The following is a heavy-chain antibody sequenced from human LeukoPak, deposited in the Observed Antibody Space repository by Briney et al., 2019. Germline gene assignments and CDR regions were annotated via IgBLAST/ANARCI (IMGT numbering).Heavy chain of an antibody. V-gene: IGHV1-46*01. CDR1: GYTFTSYY. Sequence: ASVKVSCKASGYTFTSYYMHWVRRAPGQGLEWMGIINPSGGSTSYAQKFQGRVTMTRDTSTSTVYMELSSLRSEDTAVYYCARGGVIAVAGTALDYWGQGTLVTVSS. CDR2: INPSGGST. J-gene: IGHJ4*02. D-gene: IGHD6-19*01. CDR3: ARGGVIAVAGTALDY.